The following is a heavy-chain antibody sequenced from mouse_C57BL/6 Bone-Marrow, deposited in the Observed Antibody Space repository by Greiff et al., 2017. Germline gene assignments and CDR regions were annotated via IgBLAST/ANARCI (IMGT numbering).Heavy chain of an antibody. D-gene: IGHD2-1*01. CDR2: IYPSDSET. J-gene: IGHJ4*01. Sequence: QVLLQQPGAELVRPGSSVKLSCKASGYTFTSYWMAWVKQRPGQGLEWIGNIYPSDSETHYNQKFKDKVTLTVDKSSSAAYMQLSRLTSEDAAVYYCAGIYPAIDYWGHGTSVTVSS. CDR1: GYTFTSYW. CDR3: AGIYPAIDY. V-gene: IGHV1-61*01.